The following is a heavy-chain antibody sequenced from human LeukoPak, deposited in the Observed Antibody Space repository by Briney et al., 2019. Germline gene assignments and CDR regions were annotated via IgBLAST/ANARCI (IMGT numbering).Heavy chain of an antibody. D-gene: IGHD6-19*01. Sequence: QPGRSLRLSCAASGFIFRNYGMYWVRQAPGKGLEWVAVIWHDGSAEFYADSVKGRFSISRDDSKNTVYLQMNSLRVEDTALYYCARDSRGGWSGYFDLWGQGIMVTVSS. CDR1: GFIFRNYG. V-gene: IGHV3-33*07. J-gene: IGHJ4*02. CDR2: IWHDGSAE. CDR3: ARDSRGGWSGYFDL.